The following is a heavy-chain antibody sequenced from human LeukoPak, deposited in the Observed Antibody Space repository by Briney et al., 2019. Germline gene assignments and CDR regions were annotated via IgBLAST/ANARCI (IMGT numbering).Heavy chain of an antibody. CDR3: ARDAVDTANAV. J-gene: IGHJ6*02. V-gene: IGHV3-74*01. Sequence: PGGSLRLSCAASEFTFNNYWMHWVRQAPGKGLVWVSHINSDGSITSYADSVKGRFTISRDNAKNTLYLQMNSLRAEDTAVYYCARDAVDTANAVWGQGTTVTVSS. D-gene: IGHD5-18*01. CDR2: INSDGSIT. CDR1: EFTFNNYW.